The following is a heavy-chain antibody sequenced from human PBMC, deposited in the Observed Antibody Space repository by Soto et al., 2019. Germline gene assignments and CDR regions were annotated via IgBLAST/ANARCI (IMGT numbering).Heavy chain of an antibody. J-gene: IGHJ5*02. V-gene: IGHV1-18*01. CDR2: ISTYDGHT. Sequence: ASVKVSCKASGYTFTNYGISWVRQAPGQGLEWMGWISTYDGHTYSAQKLQGRVTMPTDTSTSTAYMELRSLRSDDTALYYCARDWYCSGGSCFDLFDPCGQGTLVTVSS. D-gene: IGHD2-15*01. CDR1: GYTFTNYG. CDR3: ARDWYCSGGSCFDLFDP.